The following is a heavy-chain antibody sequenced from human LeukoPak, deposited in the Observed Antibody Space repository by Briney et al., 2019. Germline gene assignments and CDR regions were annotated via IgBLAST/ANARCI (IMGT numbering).Heavy chain of an antibody. CDR3: ASWFGERDY. CDR1: GGSINSYY. D-gene: IGHD3-10*01. CDR2: IDYSGST. V-gene: IGHV4-59*01. J-gene: IGHJ4*02. Sequence: SETLSLTCTVSGGSINSYYWSWIRQPPGKGLEWIGYIDYSGSTNCNPSLKSRVTISVDTSKNQFSLKLSSVTAADTAVYYCASWFGERDYWGQGTLVTVSS.